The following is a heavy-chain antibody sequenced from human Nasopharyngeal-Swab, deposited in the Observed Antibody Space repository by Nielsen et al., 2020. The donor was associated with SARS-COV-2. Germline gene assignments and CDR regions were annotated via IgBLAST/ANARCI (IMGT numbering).Heavy chain of an antibody. Sequence: GESLKISCAASGFTFDDYAMSWVRQAPGKGLEWVANINWIGGSADYSDAVKGRFTISRDNAKNSLYLQMNSLRAEDTAIYHCARQTISTFGWFDSWGQGNLVTVSS. J-gene: IGHJ5*01. CDR3: ARQTISTFGWFDS. D-gene: IGHD3-3*01. CDR2: INWIGGSA. CDR1: GFTFDDYA. V-gene: IGHV3-20*01.